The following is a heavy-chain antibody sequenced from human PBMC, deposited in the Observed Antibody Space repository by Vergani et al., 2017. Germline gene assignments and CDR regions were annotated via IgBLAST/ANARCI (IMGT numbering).Heavy chain of an antibody. CDR1: GFTFSDYY. D-gene: IGHD3-3*01. Sequence: VQLVESGGGLVKPGGSLRLSCAASGFTFSDYYMSWIRQAPGKGLEWVSGISWNSGSIAYADSVKGRFTISRDNAKNSLYLQMNSLRAEDTALYYCAKGGYYDFWSGYFDYWGQGTLVTVSS. J-gene: IGHJ4*02. V-gene: IGHV3-9*01. CDR3: AKGGYYDFWSGYFDY. CDR2: ISWNSGSI.